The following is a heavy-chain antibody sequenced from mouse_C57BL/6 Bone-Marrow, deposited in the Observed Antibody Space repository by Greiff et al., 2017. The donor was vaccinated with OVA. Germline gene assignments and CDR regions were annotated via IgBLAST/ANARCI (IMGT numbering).Heavy chain of an antibody. CDR3: ARQDSNYGAMDY. CDR2: INPNNGGT. Sequence: EVQLQQSGPELVKPGASVKISCKASGYTFTDYYMNWVKQSHGKSLEWIGDINPNNGGTSYNQKFKGKATLTVDKSSSTAYMELRSLTSEDSAVYYCARQDSNYGAMDYWGQGTSVTVSS. CDR1: GYTFTDYY. J-gene: IGHJ4*01. D-gene: IGHD2-5*01. V-gene: IGHV1-26*01.